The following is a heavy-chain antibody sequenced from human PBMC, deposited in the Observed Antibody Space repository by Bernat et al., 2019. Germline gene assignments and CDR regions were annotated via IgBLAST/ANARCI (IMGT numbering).Heavy chain of an antibody. CDR1: GFTFSSYA. D-gene: IGHD3/OR15-3a*01. CDR3: AKEGRGADWYCCMDV. CDR2: ISYDGSNK. Sequence: QVQLVESGGGVVQPGRSLRLSCAASGFTFSSYAMHWVRQAPGKGLEWVAVISYDGSNKYYADSVKGRFTISRDNSKNTLYLQMNSLRAEDTAVYYCAKEGRGADWYCCMDVWGKGTTVTVSS. V-gene: IGHV3-30*18. J-gene: IGHJ6*03.